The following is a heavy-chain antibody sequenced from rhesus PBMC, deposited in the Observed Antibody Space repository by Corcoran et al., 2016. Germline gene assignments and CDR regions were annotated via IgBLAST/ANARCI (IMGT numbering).Heavy chain of an antibody. Sequence: EVRLVESGGGLVQPGGSLRLSCAASGFTFSAYYMSWVRRAPGKGPEWVSFIRNKVNGATAEYAASVKGRFTISRDESKSIASLQMNSLKTEDTAVYYCARVTFGGLDYWGQGVLVTGSS. CDR2: IRNKVNGATA. D-gene: IGHD2-39*01. J-gene: IGHJ4*01. CDR3: ARVTFGGLDY. CDR1: GFTFSAYY. V-gene: IGHV3-116*02.